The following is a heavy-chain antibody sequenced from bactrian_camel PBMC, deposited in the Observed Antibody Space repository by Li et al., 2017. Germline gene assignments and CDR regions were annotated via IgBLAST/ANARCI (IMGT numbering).Heavy chain of an antibody. D-gene: IGHD4*01. CDR3: AARLRGGGFYIFRSTEYSA. Sequence: QVQLVGSGGGSVQAGESLRLSCAISGYTLSPYCMAWFRQAPGNERERVAMIDSIGTTTYPESVKGRFVISKDNAKNTLYLQMNSLRPEDSAIYYCAARLRGGGFYIFRSTEYSAWGQGTQVTVS. V-gene: IGHV3S26*01. J-gene: IGHJ6*01. CDR2: MIDSIGTT. CDR1: GYTLSPYC.